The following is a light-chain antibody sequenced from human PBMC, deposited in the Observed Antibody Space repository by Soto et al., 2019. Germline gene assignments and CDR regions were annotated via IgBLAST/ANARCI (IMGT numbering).Light chain of an antibody. CDR1: QTIYSN. V-gene: IGKV3-15*01. CDR2: RAS. Sequence: IQMTQSPDTLSVSPGERATLSFRASQTIYSNVAWYQQRPGQAPRLLIYRASARATGIPARFSGSGSGTEFTLTIGSLQSEDSAVYYCQQYQNLWTFAQGTKVDIK. J-gene: IGKJ1*01. CDR3: QQYQNLWT.